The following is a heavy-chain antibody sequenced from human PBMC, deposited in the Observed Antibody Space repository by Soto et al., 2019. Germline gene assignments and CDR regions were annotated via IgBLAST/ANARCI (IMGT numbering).Heavy chain of an antibody. CDR2: MYHSGST. CDR3: ATHWGTPPYFDS. J-gene: IGHJ4*02. V-gene: IGHV4-30-2*03. CDR1: GGSISSGGYS. D-gene: IGHD3-16*01. Sequence: SETLSLTCAVSGGSISSGGYSWSWIRQPPGKGLEWIGNMYHSGSTYYNPSLQSRITISVDTSKNLFSLQLISVTAADTAVYYCATHWGTPPYFDSWGPGTLVTVSS.